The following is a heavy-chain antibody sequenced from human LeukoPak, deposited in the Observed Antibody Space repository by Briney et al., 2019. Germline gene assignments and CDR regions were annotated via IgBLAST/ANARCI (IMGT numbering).Heavy chain of an antibody. CDR1: GFTFSSYW. D-gene: IGHD2-15*01. Sequence: GGSLRLSCAASGFTFSSYWMSRVRQAPGKGLEWVANIKQDGSEKYYVDSVKGRFTISRDNAKNSLYLQMNSLRAEDTAVYYCARDQCSGGSCYWFDPWGQGTLVTVSS. CDR3: ARDQCSGGSCYWFDP. J-gene: IGHJ5*02. CDR2: IKQDGSEK. V-gene: IGHV3-7*01.